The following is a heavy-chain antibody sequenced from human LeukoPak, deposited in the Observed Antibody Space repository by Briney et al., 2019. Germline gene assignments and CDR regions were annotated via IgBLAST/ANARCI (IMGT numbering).Heavy chain of an antibody. CDR3: VRLQAVTGNFDS. D-gene: IGHD7-27*01. J-gene: IGHJ4*02. CDR2: INHSGST. Sequence: SETLSLTCAVYGGSFSGYYWSWIRQPPGKGLEWIGEINHSGSTNYNPSLKSRVTISVDTAKNQFSLNLDSVTAADTAVYYCVRLQAVTGNFDSWGQGALVTVSS. V-gene: IGHV4-34*01. CDR1: GGSFSGYY.